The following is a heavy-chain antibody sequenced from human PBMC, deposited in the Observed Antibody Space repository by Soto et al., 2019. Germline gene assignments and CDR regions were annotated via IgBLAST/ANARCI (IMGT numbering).Heavy chain of an antibody. D-gene: IGHD2-2*01. V-gene: IGHV4-31*03. CDR1: GGSISSGGYY. Sequence: QVQLQESGPGLVKPSQTLSLTCTVSGGSISSGGYYWSWIRQHPGKGLEWIGYIYYSGSTYYNPSLKSRVTISVDTSKNQFSLKLSSVTAADTAVYYCARDLLSVVVPAARSGEHAFDIWGQGTMVTVSS. J-gene: IGHJ3*02. CDR3: ARDLLSVVVPAARSGEHAFDI. CDR2: IYYSGST.